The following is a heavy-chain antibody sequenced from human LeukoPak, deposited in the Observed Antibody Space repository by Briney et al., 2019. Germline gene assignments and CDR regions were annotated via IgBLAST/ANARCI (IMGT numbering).Heavy chain of an antibody. Sequence: SVTLSFTCTVSGVSISTYYWSWNRTAPGQGLEWIGHIYHSGSTNYSPSLKSRVTLSVDTSKNQFSLKLSSVTAADTAVYYCARFKRAGGWSYFDYWGQGTLVTVSS. V-gene: IGHV4-59*01. CDR2: IYHSGST. CDR3: ARFKRAGGWSYFDY. CDR1: GVSISTYY. J-gene: IGHJ4*02. D-gene: IGHD6-19*01.